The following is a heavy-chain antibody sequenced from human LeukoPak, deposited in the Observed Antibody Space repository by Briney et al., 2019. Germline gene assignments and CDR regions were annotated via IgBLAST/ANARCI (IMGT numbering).Heavy chain of an antibody. D-gene: IGHD5-18*01. Sequence: SETLSLTCTVSGGSISSSSYYWDWIRQPPGKGLEWIGSIYYSGSTYYNPSLKSRVTISVDTSKNQFSLKLSSVTAADTAVYYCARHAGAAMVRPFDSWGQGTLVTVSS. CDR2: IYYSGST. CDR3: ARHAGAAMVRPFDS. CDR1: GGSISSSSYY. J-gene: IGHJ4*02. V-gene: IGHV4-39*01.